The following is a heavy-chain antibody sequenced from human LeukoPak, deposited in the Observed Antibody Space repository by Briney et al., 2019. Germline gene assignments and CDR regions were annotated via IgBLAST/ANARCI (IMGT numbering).Heavy chain of an antibody. CDR2: IYSGGST. CDR1: GFTVSSNY. V-gene: IGHV3-53*01. CDR3: TSIGGTTDGSDY. D-gene: IGHD1-7*01. J-gene: IGHJ4*02. Sequence: GGSLRLSCAASGFTVSSNYMSWVRQVPGKGLEWVSVIYSGGSTYYADSVKGRFTISRDNSKNTLYLQMNSLRAEDTAVYYCTSIGGTTDGSDYWGQGTLVTVSS.